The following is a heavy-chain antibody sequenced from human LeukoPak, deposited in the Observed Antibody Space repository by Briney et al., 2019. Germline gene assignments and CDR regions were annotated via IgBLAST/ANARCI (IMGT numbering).Heavy chain of an antibody. J-gene: IGHJ4*02. CDR1: GGSISSYY. Sequence: PSETLSLTCTVSGGSISSYYWSWIRQPPGKGLEWIGYIYYSGSTNYNPSLKSRVTISVDTSKNQFSLKLSSVTTADTAVYYCARADSSSWLYYFDYWGQGTLVTVSS. CDR3: ARADSSSWLYYFDY. V-gene: IGHV4-59*01. CDR2: IYYSGST. D-gene: IGHD6-13*01.